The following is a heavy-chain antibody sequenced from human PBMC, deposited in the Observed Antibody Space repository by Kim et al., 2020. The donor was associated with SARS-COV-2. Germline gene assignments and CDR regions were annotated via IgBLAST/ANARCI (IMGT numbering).Heavy chain of an antibody. J-gene: IGHJ6*02. D-gene: IGHD6-19*01. CDR3: AREGIAVGETDYGMDV. Sequence: ASVKVSCKASGYTFTSNYIHWVRQAPGQGLEWMGIINPSGGSTSYAQKFQGRVTMTRDTSTNTVYMELSSLRSEDTALYYCAREGIAVGETDYGMDVWGQGATGTVSS. CDR2: INPSGGST. V-gene: IGHV1-46*01. CDR1: GYTFTSNY.